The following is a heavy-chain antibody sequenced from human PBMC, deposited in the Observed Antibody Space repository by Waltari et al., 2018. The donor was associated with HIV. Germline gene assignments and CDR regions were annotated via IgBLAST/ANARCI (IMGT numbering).Heavy chain of an antibody. J-gene: IGHJ6*02. CDR1: GFTFSSYA. CDR2: ISGSGGST. V-gene: IGHV3-23*01. CDR3: ALSGDSPYYYYYGMDV. D-gene: IGHD4-17*01. Sequence: EVQLLESGGGLVQPGGSLRLSCAASGFTFSSYAMSWVRQAPGKGLEWVSAISGSGGSTYYADSVKGRFTISRDNSKNTLYLQMNSLRAEDTAVYYCALSGDSPYYYYYGMDVWGQGTTVTVSS.